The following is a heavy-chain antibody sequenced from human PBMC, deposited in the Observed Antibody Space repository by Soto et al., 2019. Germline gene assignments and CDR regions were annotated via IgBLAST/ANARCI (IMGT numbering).Heavy chain of an antibody. CDR3: ARHIGYCSSTSCYEVSLYGMDV. V-gene: IGHV5-10-1*01. CDR1: GYSFTSYW. CDR2: IDPSDSYT. Sequence: GESLKISCKGSGYSFTSYWISWVRQMPGKGLEWMGRIDPSDSYTNYSPSFQGHVTISADKSISTAYLQWSSLKASDTAVYYCARHIGYCSSTSCYEVSLYGMDVWGQGTTVTVSS. D-gene: IGHD2-2*01. J-gene: IGHJ6*02.